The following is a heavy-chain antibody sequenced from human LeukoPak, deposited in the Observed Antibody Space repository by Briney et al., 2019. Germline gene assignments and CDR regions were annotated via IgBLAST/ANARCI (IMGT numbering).Heavy chain of an antibody. CDR3: ARDYHYGQTDF. J-gene: IGHJ4*02. CDR1: GFTFSKHW. Sequence: PGGSLILSCAASGFTFSKHWMHWVRQAPGQGLVWVSSISQDGSNTPYADSVKGRFAISRDNAQSTLSLQMNSLRVEDTAVYYCARDYHYGQTDFWGQGTLVTVSS. CDR2: ISQDGSNT. D-gene: IGHD3-10*01. V-gene: IGHV3-74*01.